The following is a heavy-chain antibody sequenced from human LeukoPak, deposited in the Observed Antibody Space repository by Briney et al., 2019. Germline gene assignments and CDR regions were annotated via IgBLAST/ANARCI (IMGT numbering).Heavy chain of an antibody. V-gene: IGHV4-34*01. CDR2: INHSGST. J-gene: IGHJ5*02. CDR3: ARGNRQQNIVVVVAATTLPYNWFDP. CDR1: GGSFSGYY. Sequence: PSETLSLTCAVYGGSFSGYYWSWIRQPPGKGLEWIGEINHSGSTNYNPSLKSRVTISVDTSKNQFSLKLSSVTAADTAVYYCARGNRQQNIVVVVAATTLPYNWFDPWGQGTLVTVSS. D-gene: IGHD2-15*01.